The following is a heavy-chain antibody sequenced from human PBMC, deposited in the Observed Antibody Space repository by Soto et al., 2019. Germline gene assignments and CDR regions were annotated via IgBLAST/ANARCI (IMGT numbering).Heavy chain of an antibody. CDR3: AKDLSTSWVYYYYGMDV. Sequence: QVQLVESGGGVVQPGRSLRLSCAASGFTFSSYGMHLVRQAPGKGLEWVAVISYDGSNKYYADSVKGRFTISRDNSKNTLYLQMNSLRAEDTAVYYCAKDLSTSWVYYYYGMDVWGQGTTVTVSS. D-gene: IGHD2-2*01. CDR1: GFTFSSYG. J-gene: IGHJ6*02. V-gene: IGHV3-30*18. CDR2: ISYDGSNK.